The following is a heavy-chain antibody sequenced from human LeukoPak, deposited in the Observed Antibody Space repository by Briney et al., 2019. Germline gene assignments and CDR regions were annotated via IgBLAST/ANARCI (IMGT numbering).Heavy chain of an antibody. J-gene: IGHJ6*03. D-gene: IGHD2-15*01. CDR1: GYTLTELS. CDR2: FDPEDGET. CDR3: ATASVGYCSGGSCYTDYYYYYMDG. Sequence: ASVKVSCKVSGYTLTELSMHWVRQAPGQGLEWMGGFDPEDGETIYAQKFQGRVTMTEDTSTDTAYMELSSLRSEDTAVYYCATASVGYCSGGSCYTDYYYYYMDGWGKGTTVTVSS. V-gene: IGHV1-24*01.